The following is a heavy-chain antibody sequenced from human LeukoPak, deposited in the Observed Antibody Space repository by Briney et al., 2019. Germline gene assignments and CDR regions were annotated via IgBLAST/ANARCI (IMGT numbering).Heavy chain of an antibody. J-gene: IGHJ3*02. Sequence: GGSLRLSCAASGFTFSSYAMSWVRQAPGKGLEWVSAISGSGGSTYYADSVKGRFTISRDNSKNTLYLQMNSLRAEDTAVYYCAKSSGSYYVSDDAFDIWGQGTMVTVSS. CDR2: ISGSGGST. CDR3: AKSSGSYYVSDDAFDI. CDR1: GFTFSSYA. D-gene: IGHD1-26*01. V-gene: IGHV3-23*01.